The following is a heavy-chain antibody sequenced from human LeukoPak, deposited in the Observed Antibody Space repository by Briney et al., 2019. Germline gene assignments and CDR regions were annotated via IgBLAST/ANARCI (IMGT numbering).Heavy chain of an antibody. CDR2: INFNSGGK. Sequence: ASVKVSCKVSAYTFSGYYIHWVRQAPGQGLEWMGWINFNSGGKIFAEKFQDRVTMARDTSISTAYMELSRLRSDDTAAYYCARQIVSGSMGCDFWGQGTLVTVSS. J-gene: IGHJ4*02. CDR1: AYTFSGYY. D-gene: IGHD2-21*01. V-gene: IGHV1-2*02. CDR3: ARQIVSGSMGCDF.